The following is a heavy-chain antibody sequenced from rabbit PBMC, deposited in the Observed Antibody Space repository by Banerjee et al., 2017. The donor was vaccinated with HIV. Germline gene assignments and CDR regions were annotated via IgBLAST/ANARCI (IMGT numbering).Heavy chain of an antibody. CDR3: ARDAWGAEDFDL. J-gene: IGHJ4*01. D-gene: IGHD4-1*01. V-gene: IGHV1S45*01. CDR1: GFSFSSSYW. CDR2: IYTGSSGST. Sequence: QEQLEESGGDLVKPEGSLTLTCTASGFSFSSSYWIYWVRQAPGKGLEWIGYIYTGSSGSTDYATWAKGRFTISKTSSTTVTLQMTSLTAADTATYFCARDAWGAEDFDLWGPGTLVTVS.